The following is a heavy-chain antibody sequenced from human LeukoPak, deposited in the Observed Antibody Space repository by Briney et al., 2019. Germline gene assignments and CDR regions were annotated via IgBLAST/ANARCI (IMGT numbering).Heavy chain of an antibody. D-gene: IGHD3-10*01. CDR2: IYTSGST. CDR3: ARDGFGELDY. CDR1: GGSISSGSYY. J-gene: IGHJ4*02. Sequence: PSETLSLTCTVSGGSISSGSYYWSWIRQPAGKGLEWIGRIYTSGSTSYNPSLESRVTISVDTSKNQFSLKLSSVTAADTAVYYCARDGFGELDYWGQGTLVTVSS. V-gene: IGHV4-61*02.